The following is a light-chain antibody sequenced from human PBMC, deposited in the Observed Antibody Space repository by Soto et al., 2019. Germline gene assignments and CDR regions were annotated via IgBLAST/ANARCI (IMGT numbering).Light chain of an antibody. CDR3: EQIKSYQLS. J-gene: IGKJ4*01. CDR2: ATT. V-gene: IGKV1-9*01. CDR1: QVISSS. Sequence: DIQLTQSPSFLSASVGDRVTITCRASQVISSSLAWYQQRAGKAPKFLIYATTTWQSAAPSRFSGSAYGTEFALTISSPQHEDAATYYCEQIKSYQLSFGGGTKVDIK.